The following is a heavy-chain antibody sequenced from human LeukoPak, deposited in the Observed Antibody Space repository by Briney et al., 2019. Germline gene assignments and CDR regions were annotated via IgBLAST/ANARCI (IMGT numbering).Heavy chain of an antibody. Sequence: PGGSLRLSCAASGFTFSSYAMHWVRQAPGKGLEWVAVISYDGSNKYYADSVKGRFTISRDNAKNSLYLQMNSLRAEDTAVYYCARESQSGGTNNWFDPWGQGTLVTVSS. CDR2: ISYDGSNK. CDR1: GFTFSSYA. CDR3: ARESQSGGTNNWFDP. D-gene: IGHD2-15*01. V-gene: IGHV3-30*04. J-gene: IGHJ5*02.